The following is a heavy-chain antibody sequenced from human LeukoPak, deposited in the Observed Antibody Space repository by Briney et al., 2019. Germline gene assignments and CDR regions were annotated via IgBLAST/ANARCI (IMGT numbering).Heavy chain of an antibody. Sequence: QSGGSLRLSCAASGFTFSSYSMNWVRQAPGKGLEWVSTISGSGGSTYYADSVKGRFTISRDNSKNTLYLQLNSLRAEDTAVYYCAKSTSPLYYYYGMDVWGQGTTVTVSS. CDR3: AKSTSPLYYYYGMDV. CDR2: ISGSGGST. V-gene: IGHV3-23*01. CDR1: GFTFSSYS. J-gene: IGHJ6*02. D-gene: IGHD2-2*01.